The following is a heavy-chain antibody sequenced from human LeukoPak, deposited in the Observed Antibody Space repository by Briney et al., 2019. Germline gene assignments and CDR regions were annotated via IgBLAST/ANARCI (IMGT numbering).Heavy chain of an antibody. CDR3: AKDRGVWAFDI. V-gene: IGHV3-21*01. CDR1: GFTFSSYS. Sequence: GGSLRLSCVASGFTFSSYSMNWVRQAPGKGLEWVSCIRSDSSYMYYADSVKGRFTISRDNSKNTLDLQMNSLRAEDTAVYYCAKDRGVWAFDIWGQGTMVTVSS. CDR2: IRSDSSYM. J-gene: IGHJ3*02. D-gene: IGHD3-10*01.